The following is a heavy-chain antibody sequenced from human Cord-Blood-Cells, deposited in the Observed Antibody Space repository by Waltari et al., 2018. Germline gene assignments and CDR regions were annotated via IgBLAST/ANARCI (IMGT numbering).Heavy chain of an antibody. J-gene: IGHJ3*02. CDR2: IYHGGST. CDR3: ARWLGYYYGSGSYAFDI. D-gene: IGHD3-10*01. CDR1: AGSISSYY. Sequence: QVQLPESGPGLVKPSETLSLTCTVPAGSISSYYWSWLRQPPGKGLQWIGSIYHGGSTNENPSLKSRVTITVDTSNNQFSRKLCSVTAADTAVYYCARWLGYYYGSGSYAFDIWGQGTMVTVSS. V-gene: IGHV4-59*01.